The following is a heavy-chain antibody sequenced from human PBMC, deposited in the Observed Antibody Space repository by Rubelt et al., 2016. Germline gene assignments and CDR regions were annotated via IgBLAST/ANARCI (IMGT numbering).Heavy chain of an antibody. CDR3: ARDSDYVWGSYRYTGLYFDY. CDR2: ISSSSSYI. D-gene: IGHD3-16*02. J-gene: IGHJ4*02. V-gene: IGHV3-21*01. Sequence: SGGGLVQPGGSLRLSCTASGFTFGSFGMNWVRQAPGKGLEWVSSISSSSSYIYCADSVKGRFTISRDNAKNSLYLQMNSLRAEDTAVYYCARDSDYVWGSYRYTGLYFDYWGQGTLVTVSS. CDR1: GFTFGSFG.